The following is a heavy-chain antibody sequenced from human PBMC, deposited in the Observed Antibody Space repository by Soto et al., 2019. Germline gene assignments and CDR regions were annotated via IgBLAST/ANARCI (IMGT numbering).Heavy chain of an antibody. Sequence: QVQLQESGPGLVKPSGTLSVNCVVSGGSISSENWWSWVRQPPGKGLEWIGEIYHSGSTNFNPSLKIRVTMAVDKSKNQFTLNLNSVTAADTAVYYCTTMPGIVGATHFDYWGQGTLVTVSS. V-gene: IGHV4-4*02. D-gene: IGHD1-26*01. J-gene: IGHJ4*02. CDR1: GGSISSENW. CDR3: TTMPGIVGATHFDY. CDR2: IYHSGST.